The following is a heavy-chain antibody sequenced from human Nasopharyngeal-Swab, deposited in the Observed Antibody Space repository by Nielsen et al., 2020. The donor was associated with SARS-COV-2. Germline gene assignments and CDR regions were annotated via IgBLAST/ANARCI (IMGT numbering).Heavy chain of an antibody. J-gene: IGHJ4*02. CDR1: GFTFSSYG. D-gene: IGHD5-12*01. Sequence: GEPLKISCAASGFTFSSYGMHWVRQAPGKGLEWVAVISYDGSNKYYADSVKGRFTISRDNSKNTLYLQMNSLRAEDTAVYYCAKNSGYDSFDCWGQGTLVTVSS. CDR3: AKNSGYDSFDC. V-gene: IGHV3-30*18. CDR2: ISYDGSNK.